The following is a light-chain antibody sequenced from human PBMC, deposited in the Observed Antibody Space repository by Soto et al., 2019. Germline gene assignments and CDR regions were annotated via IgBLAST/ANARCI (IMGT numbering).Light chain of an antibody. CDR1: QSVSIH. CDR2: DAS. V-gene: IGKV3-11*01. J-gene: IGKJ3*01. CDR3: QQRNKFT. Sequence: EVVLTQSPATLSLSPGERATLSCRASQSVSIHLAWYQHKPGQAPRLLIYDASNRATGIPARFSGSGSGTDFTLTISSLEPEDFALYYCQQRNKFTFGPGTRVDLK.